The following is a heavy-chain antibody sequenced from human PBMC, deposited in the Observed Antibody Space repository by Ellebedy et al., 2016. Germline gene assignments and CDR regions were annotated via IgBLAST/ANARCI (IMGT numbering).Heavy chain of an antibody. J-gene: IGHJ4*02. CDR2: ISAYNGNT. V-gene: IGHV1-18*01. CDR1: GYTFTSYG. D-gene: IGHD3-3*01. CDR3: ASSWSGYDYYFDY. Sequence: ASVKVSXKASGYTFTSYGISWVRQAPGQGLEWMGWISAYNGNTNYAQKLQGRVTMTRNTSISTAYMELSSLRSEDTAVYYCASSWSGYDYYFDYWGQGTLVTVSS.